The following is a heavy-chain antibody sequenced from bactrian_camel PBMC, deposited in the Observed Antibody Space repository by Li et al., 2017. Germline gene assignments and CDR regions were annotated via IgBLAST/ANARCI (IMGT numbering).Heavy chain of an antibody. CDR1: GSSNC. V-gene: IGHV3S1*01. D-gene: IGHD1*01. CDR2: IFTGDNNT. J-gene: IGHJ4*01. CDR3: AARRMDAGRWTSAWRYDY. Sequence: HVQLVESGGGLVQPRGSLRLSCAASGSSNCMGWFRRTAVLEREGVAAIFTGDNNTYYSDSVEGRFTISRDNAKNTVYLQMNSLKPEDTAIYYCAARRMDAGRWTSAWRYDYWGEGTQVTVS.